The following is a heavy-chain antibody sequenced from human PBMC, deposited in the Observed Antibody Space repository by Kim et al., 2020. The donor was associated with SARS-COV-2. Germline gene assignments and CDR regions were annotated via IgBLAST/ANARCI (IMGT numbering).Heavy chain of an antibody. CDR2: T. CDR3: ARAVDDWYFDL. V-gene: IGHV3-13*01. Sequence: TYYPGSVKGRFTISRENAKNSVYLQMNSLRAGDTAVYYCARAVDDWYFDLWGRGTLVTVSS. J-gene: IGHJ2*01.